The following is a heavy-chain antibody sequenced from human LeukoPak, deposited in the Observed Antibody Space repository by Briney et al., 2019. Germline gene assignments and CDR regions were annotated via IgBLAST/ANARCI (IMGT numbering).Heavy chain of an antibody. CDR2: ISGSGGST. V-gene: IGHV3-23*01. D-gene: IGHD2/OR15-2a*01. CDR1: GFTFSSYA. Sequence: GGSLRLSCAASGFTFSSYAMSWVRQAPGKGLEWVSAISGSGGSTYYADSVKGRFTISRDNSKNTLYLQMNNLRVEDTAVYYCARAGQYRFDFWGQGTLVTVSS. CDR3: ARAGQYRFDF. J-gene: IGHJ4*02.